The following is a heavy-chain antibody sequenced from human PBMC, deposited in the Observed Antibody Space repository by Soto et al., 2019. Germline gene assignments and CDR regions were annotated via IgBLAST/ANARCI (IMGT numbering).Heavy chain of an antibody. CDR2: MNANNGNT. Sequence: ASVKVSCKASGYTFTSYAMHWVRQAPGQRLEWMGWMNANNGNTDYVQKFQGRVTITRDTSMSTAYMELSSLRSEDTAVYYCARGIKKGDTASWIDPWGEGTLVTVS. V-gene: IGHV1-3*01. CDR3: ARGIKKGDTASWIDP. CDR1: GYTFTSYA. J-gene: IGHJ5*02. D-gene: IGHD2-21*02.